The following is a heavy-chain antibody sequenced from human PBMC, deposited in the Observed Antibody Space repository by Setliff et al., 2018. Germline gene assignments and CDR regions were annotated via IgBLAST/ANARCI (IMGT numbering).Heavy chain of an antibody. CDR2: ISAYNGNT. V-gene: IGHV1-18*01. CDR3: ARRMWELRSDAFDI. D-gene: IGHD1-26*01. J-gene: IGHJ3*02. Sequence: ASVKVSCKASGGTFSSYAISWVRQAPGQGLEWMGWISAYNGNTNYAQKLQGRVTMTTDTSTSTAYMELRSLRSDDTAVYYCARRMWELRSDAFDIWGQGTMATVSS. CDR1: GGTFSSYA.